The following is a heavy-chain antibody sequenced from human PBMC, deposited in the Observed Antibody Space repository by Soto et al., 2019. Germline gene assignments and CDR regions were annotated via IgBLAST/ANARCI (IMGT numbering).Heavy chain of an antibody. Sequence: QVQLVESGGGVVQPGGSLTLSCAASRFTFSNYGMHWVRQAPGEGLEWVAVISYDGTNHYYADSVRGPFTLSRDNSKNTLYLHMDRLTSDDTAVYYCASDTKTGVVVPGAPKYWGQGTLVAVSS. CDR3: ASDTKTGVVVPGAPKY. CDR2: ISYDGTNH. V-gene: IGHV3-30*03. CDR1: RFTFSNYG. J-gene: IGHJ4*02. D-gene: IGHD2-2*01.